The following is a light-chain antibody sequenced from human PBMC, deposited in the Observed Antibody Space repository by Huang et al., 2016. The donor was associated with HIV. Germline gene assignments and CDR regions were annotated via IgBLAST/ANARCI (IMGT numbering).Light chain of an antibody. CDR3: QQSYSTPRVT. J-gene: IGKJ3*01. Sequence: DIQMTQSPFSLSASVGARVTITCRASQSINNYLNWYQQKPGRAPKLLIYAASSLQSGVPSRFSGSGSGTTFTLTISSLQPEDFATYFCQQSYSTPRVTFGPGTKVDI. CDR2: AAS. CDR1: QSINNY. V-gene: IGKV1-39*01.